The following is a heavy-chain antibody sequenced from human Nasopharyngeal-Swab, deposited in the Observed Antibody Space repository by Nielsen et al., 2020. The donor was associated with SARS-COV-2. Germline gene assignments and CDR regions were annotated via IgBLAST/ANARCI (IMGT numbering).Heavy chain of an antibody. CDR1: GGTFISYA. V-gene: IGHV1-69*13. J-gene: IGHJ6*02. CDR2: IIPIFGTA. CDR3: ARLPNYDFWSGAMDV. D-gene: IGHD3-3*01. Sequence: SVKVSCKASGGTFISYAISWVRQAPGQGLEWMGGIIPIFGTANYAQKFQGRLTITADEYTSTAYMELSSLRSEDTAVYYCARLPNYDFWSGAMDVWGQGTTVTVSS.